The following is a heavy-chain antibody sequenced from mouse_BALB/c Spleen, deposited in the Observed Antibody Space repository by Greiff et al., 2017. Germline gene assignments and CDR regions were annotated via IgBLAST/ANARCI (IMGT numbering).Heavy chain of an antibody. V-gene: IGHV2-9*02. CDR2: IWAGGST. Sequence: VQGVESGPGLVAPSQSLSITCTVTGFSLTSYGVHWVRQPPGKGLEWLGVIWAGGSTNYNSALMSRLSISKDNSKSQVFLKMNSLQTDDTAMYYCARDGAEVARAYWGQGTLVTVAA. CDR1: GFSLTSYG. D-gene: IGHD1-1*02. CDR3: ARDGAEVARAY. J-gene: IGHJ3*01.